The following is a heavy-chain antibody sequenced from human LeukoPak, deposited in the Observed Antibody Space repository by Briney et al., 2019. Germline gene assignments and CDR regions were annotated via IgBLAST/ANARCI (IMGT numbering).Heavy chain of an antibody. Sequence: GASVKVSCKASGGTFSSYAISLVRQAPGQGLEWMGRIIPIFGTANYAQKFQGRVTITTDESTSTAYMELSSLRSEDTAVYYCARDQTPAWLGNSWFDPWGQGTLVTVSS. CDR2: IIPIFGTA. V-gene: IGHV1-69*05. CDR1: GGTFSSYA. CDR3: ARDQTPAWLGNSWFDP. J-gene: IGHJ5*02. D-gene: IGHD2/OR15-2a*01.